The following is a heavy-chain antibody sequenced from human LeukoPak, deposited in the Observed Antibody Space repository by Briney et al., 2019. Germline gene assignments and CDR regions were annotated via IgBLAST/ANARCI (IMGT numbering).Heavy chain of an antibody. J-gene: IGHJ6*02. V-gene: IGHV3-21*01. CDR1: GFTFSPYS. Sequence: GSLRLSCTASGFTFSPYSMTWVRQALGKGLEWVSSFSTGGSIYYADSVRGRFTISRDNAKNSLYLQMNSLRAEDTAVYYCARYSSPGSRDYYFYGMDVWGQGTTVTVSS. CDR3: ARYSSPGSRDYYFYGMDV. D-gene: IGHD2-21*01. CDR2: FSTGGSI.